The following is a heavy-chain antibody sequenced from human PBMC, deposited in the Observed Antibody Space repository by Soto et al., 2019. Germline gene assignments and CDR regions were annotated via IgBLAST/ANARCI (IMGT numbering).Heavy chain of an antibody. D-gene: IGHD6-13*01. V-gene: IGHV5-51*01. CDR2: IYPGDSDT. Sequence: ESLKISCKGSGYSFTSYWINWVRQMPGKGLEWMGIIYPGDSDTRYSPSFQGQVTISADKSISTAYLQWRSLKASDTAMYYCARHHGSPGSYFGMDVWGQATTVTVSS. J-gene: IGHJ6*02. CDR1: GYSFTSYW. CDR3: ARHHGSPGSYFGMDV.